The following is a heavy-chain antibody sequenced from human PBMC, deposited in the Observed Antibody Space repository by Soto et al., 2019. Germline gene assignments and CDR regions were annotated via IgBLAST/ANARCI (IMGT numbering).Heavy chain of an antibody. CDR3: ARGLATLPVFAFDI. CDR1: GFSLSTSGEG. V-gene: IGHV2-5*01. CDR2: IYWSGDE. J-gene: IGHJ3*02. Sequence: SGPTLVNPTQTLTLTCTFSGFSLSTSGEGVGWIRQPPGKALEWLTVIYWSGDEHYRPSLKSRLSIIKDTSKNNVVLIMTDMDPVDTATCYCARGLATLPVFAFDIWGQGTMVTVSS. D-gene: IGHD6-6*01.